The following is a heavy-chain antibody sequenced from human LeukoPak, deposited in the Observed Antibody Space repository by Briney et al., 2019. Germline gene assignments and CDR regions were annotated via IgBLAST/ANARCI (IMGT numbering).Heavy chain of an antibody. V-gene: IGHV4-59*08. J-gene: IGHJ4*02. CDR3: VLMPGY. Sequence: SETLSLTCTVSGGSISSYYWSWIRQPPGKGLEWIGYIYYSGSTNYNPSLKSRVTISVDTSKNQFSLKLTSVTAADTAVYYCVLMPGYWGQGILVAVSS. CDR1: GGSISSYY. CDR2: IYYSGST. D-gene: IGHD2-2*01.